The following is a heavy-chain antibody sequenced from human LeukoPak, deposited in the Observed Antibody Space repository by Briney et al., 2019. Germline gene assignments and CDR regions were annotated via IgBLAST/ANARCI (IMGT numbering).Heavy chain of an antibody. D-gene: IGHD3-10*01. Sequence: GGSLRLSCAASGFTFSNYEMNWVRQAPGKGLEWVAYISSSGYTIHYADSVKGRFTISRDNAKNTLHLQMNSLRAEDTAVYYCARPTGGQYIDYWGQGTLVIVSS. CDR3: ARPTGGQYIDY. CDR1: GFTFSNYE. CDR2: ISSSGYTI. V-gene: IGHV3-48*03. J-gene: IGHJ4*02.